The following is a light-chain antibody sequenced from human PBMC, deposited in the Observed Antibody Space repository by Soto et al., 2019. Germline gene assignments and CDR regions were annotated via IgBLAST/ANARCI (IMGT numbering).Light chain of an antibody. J-gene: IGLJ1*01. CDR3: QSYDSSLSGYV. CDR1: SSNIGTGYD. CDR2: ANI. V-gene: IGLV1-40*01. Sequence: QSALTQPPSVSGAPGQRVTISCTGSSSNIGTGYDVHWYKQLPGTAPKLLIYANINRPSGVPDRYSGSKPGTSASLAITGLQAEDEADYYCQSYDSSLSGYVFGSGTKVTVL.